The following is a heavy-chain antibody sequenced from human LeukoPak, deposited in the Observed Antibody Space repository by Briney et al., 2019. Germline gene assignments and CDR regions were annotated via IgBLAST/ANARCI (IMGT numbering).Heavy chain of an antibody. CDR3: ARRYYDFLSGYYNWYFDL. D-gene: IGHD3-3*01. CDR2: ISSSSGYT. J-gene: IGHJ2*01. CDR1: GFTFSDYY. V-gene: IGHV3-11*03. Sequence: GGSLRLSCAAFGFTFSDYYMYWIRQAPGKGLEWASYISSSSGYTNYADFVKGRFTISRDNAKISLNLQMNSLRAEDTAIYYCARRYYDFLSGYYNWYFDLWGRGTLVTVSS.